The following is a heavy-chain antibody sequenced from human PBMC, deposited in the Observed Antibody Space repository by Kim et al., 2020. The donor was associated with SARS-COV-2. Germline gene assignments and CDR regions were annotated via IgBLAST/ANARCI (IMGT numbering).Heavy chain of an antibody. CDR3: AKGSSDDIVVVPAAFDY. D-gene: IGHD2-2*01. J-gene: IGHJ4*02. Sequence: GGSLRLSCAASGFTFGDYAMHWVRQAPGKGLEWVSGISWNSGSIGYADSVKGRFTISRDNAKNSLYLQMNSLRAEDTALYYCAKGSSDDIVVVPAAFDYWGQGTLVTVSS. V-gene: IGHV3-9*01. CDR2: ISWNSGSI. CDR1: GFTFGDYA.